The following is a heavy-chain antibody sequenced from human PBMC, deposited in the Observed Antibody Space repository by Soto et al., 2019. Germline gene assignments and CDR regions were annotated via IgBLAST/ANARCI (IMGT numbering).Heavy chain of an antibody. CDR1: GYTFTRYP. CDR2: ITTYTGNT. J-gene: IGHJ4*02. CDR3: ARRHLDYGDYYGY. Sequence: ASVKVSCKASGYTFTRYPITWVRQAPGQGLEWMGWITTYTGNTNYAQKFQGRVTMTTDTSTSTAYMELRSLTSDDTAVYYCARRHLDYGDYYGYWDQGTLVTVSS. D-gene: IGHD4-17*01. V-gene: IGHV1-18*04.